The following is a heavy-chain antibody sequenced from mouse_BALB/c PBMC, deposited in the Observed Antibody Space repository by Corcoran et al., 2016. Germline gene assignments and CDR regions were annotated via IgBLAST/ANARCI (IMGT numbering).Heavy chain of an antibody. J-gene: IGHJ4*01. D-gene: IGHD2-1*01. CDR3: ARIYYGNYYAMDY. CDR1: GFSLSTSGMG. Sequence: QVTLKESGPGILQPSQTLRLTCSFSGFSLSTSGMGVGCIRQPSGKGLEWLAHIWWDDDKRYNSALKSRLTISKDTSSNQVFLKIASVYTADTATYYCARIYYGNYYAMDYWGQGTSVTVSS. V-gene: IGHV8-8*01. CDR2: IWWDDDK.